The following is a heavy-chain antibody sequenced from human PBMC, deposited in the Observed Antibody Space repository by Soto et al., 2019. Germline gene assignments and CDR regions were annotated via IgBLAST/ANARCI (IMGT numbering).Heavy chain of an antibody. V-gene: IGHV3-30*18. D-gene: IGHD1-1*01. CDR2: ISYDGSFV. J-gene: IGHJ6*02. Sequence: HPGGSLRLSCVVSGLTFSDYGFHWVRQAPGKGLDWVAAISYDGSFVYYADSVRGRFTISRDNSRNTLDLQMNTLRHEDTAVYYRAKERGRNRNFAMDVWGQGTSVTVSS. CDR3: AKERGRNRNFAMDV. CDR1: GLTFSDYG.